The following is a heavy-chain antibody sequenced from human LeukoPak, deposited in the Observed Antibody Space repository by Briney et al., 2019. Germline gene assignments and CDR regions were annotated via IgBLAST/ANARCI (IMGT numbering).Heavy chain of an antibody. J-gene: IGHJ4*02. V-gene: IGHV3-23*01. Sequence: GGSLRLSCGASGDTLSNYAMSWVRQAPGKGLEWVSAISGSGASTDYADSVKGRFTISRDNSKNTLYLQMNSLRAEDTAVYYCAKDPNWGSVTYYFDYWGQGTLVTVSS. CDR1: GDTLSNYA. CDR2: ISGSGAST. CDR3: AKDPNWGSVTYYFDY. D-gene: IGHD7-27*01.